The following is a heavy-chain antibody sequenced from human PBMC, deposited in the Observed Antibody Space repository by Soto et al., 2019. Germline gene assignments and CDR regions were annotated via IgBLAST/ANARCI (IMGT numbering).Heavy chain of an antibody. V-gene: IGHV3-15*01. D-gene: IGHD1-26*01. J-gene: IGHJ4*02. CDR2: IKSKTDGGTT. Sequence: GGSLRLSAAAAGVTVSNAGMSWLHQAPGKGLEWVGRIKSKTDGGTTGYAAPVKGRCTISRDDSKNTRYLQMNSLKTEDTAVDYSTRGGQEWELVAQIDYWGQGTVVNVSS. CDR1: GVTVSNAG. CDR3: TRGGQEWELVAQIDY.